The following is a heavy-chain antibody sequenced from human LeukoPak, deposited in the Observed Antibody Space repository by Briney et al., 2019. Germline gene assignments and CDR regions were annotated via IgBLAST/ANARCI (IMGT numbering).Heavy chain of an antibody. J-gene: IGHJ4*02. V-gene: IGHV3-23*01. CDR3: AKAGADYYGSGSYAIDY. CDR2: ISGSGGST. CDR1: GFTFSSYG. D-gene: IGHD3-10*01. Sequence: PGGSLRLSCAASGFTFSSYGMSWVRQAPGKGLEWVSAISGSGGSTYYADSVKGRFTISRDNSKNTLYLQMNSLRAEDTTVYYCAKAGADYYGSGSYAIDYWGQGTLVTVSS.